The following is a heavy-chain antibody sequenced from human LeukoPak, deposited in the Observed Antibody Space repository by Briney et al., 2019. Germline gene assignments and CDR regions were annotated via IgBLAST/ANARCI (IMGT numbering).Heavy chain of an antibody. CDR3: ARDDILTGLGGMDV. D-gene: IGHD3-9*01. V-gene: IGHV4-4*07. J-gene: IGHJ6*04. CDR2: IHTSGST. Sequence: SETLSLTCTVSGGSISSYYWSWIRQPAGKGLEWIGRIHTSGSTNYNPSLKSRVTMSVDTSKNQFSLKLSSVTAADTVVYYCARDDILTGLGGMDVWGKGTRVTVSS. CDR1: GGSISSYY.